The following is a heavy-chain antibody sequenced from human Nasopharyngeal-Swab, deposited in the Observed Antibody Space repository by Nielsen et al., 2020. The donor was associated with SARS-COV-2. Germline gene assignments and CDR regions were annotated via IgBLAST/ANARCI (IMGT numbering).Heavy chain of an antibody. D-gene: IGHD3-10*01. Sequence: GGSLRLSCKGSGYSFTSYWISWVRQMPGKGLEWMGRIDPSDSYTNYSPSFQGHVTISADRSISTAYLQWSSLKASDTAMYYCARQGFGELLPFGGQGTLVTVSS. J-gene: IGHJ4*02. CDR1: GYSFTSYW. CDR3: ARQGFGELLPF. CDR2: IDPSDSYT. V-gene: IGHV5-10-1*01.